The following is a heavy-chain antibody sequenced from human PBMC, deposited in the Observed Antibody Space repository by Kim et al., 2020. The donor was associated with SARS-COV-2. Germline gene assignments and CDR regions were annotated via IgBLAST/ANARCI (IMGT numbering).Heavy chain of an antibody. D-gene: IGHD3-22*01. CDR1: GFSFSNYW. CDR2: IKEDGSAK. CDR3: ARHPRMTTILVVPDV. J-gene: IGHJ6*02. Sequence: GGSLRLSCAASGFSFSNYWMSWVRQAPGKGLEWVANIKEDGSAKYYVDSVKGRFTISRDNAKNSLYLQMDSLRDENTAVYYCARHPRMTTILVVPDVWGQGTTVTVSS. V-gene: IGHV3-7*01.